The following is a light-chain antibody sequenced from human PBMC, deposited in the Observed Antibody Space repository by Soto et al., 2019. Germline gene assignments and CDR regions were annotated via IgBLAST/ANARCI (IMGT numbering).Light chain of an antibody. CDR2: DAS. J-gene: IGKJ1*01. CDR3: QQYNSYWT. V-gene: IGKV1-5*01. Sequence: DIQMTQSPSTLSASVGDRVTITCRASQSISSWLAWYQQKPGTAPKLLIYDASSLESGVPSRLSGSGSGTEFTLTISSLQPDDFATYYCQQYNSYWTFGQGTKVDIK. CDR1: QSISSW.